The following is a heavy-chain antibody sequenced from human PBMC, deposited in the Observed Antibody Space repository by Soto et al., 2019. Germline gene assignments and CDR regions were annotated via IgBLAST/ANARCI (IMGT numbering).Heavy chain of an antibody. CDR1: GFTFSSYA. J-gene: IGHJ4*02. D-gene: IGHD6-6*01. CDR2: ISGSGGST. V-gene: IGHV3-23*01. Sequence: EVQLLESGGGLVQPGGSLRLSCAASGFTFSSYAMSWVRQATVKWLEWGSAISGSGGSTYYADSVKGLFTISRDNSKNTLYLQMTSLRAEDTAEYYCANQSSSSAAGDYWGQGTLVTVST. CDR3: ANQSSSSAAGDY.